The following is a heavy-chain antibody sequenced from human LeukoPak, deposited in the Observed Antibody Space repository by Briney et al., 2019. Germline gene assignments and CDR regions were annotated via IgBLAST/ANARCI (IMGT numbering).Heavy chain of an antibody. V-gene: IGHV4-4*02. CDR3: ARESKTYDGSGYYHDS. CDR2: ISLRGRT. D-gene: IGHD3-22*01. CDR1: GGSITTTNF. Sequence: SETLSLTCGVSGGSITTTNFWSWVRQPPGGGLEWIGEISLRGRTQYNPSLKSRVTMSLDTSKNQFSLNLYSVTAADTAVYFCARESKTYDGSGYYHDSWGQGTLVTVSS. J-gene: IGHJ4*02.